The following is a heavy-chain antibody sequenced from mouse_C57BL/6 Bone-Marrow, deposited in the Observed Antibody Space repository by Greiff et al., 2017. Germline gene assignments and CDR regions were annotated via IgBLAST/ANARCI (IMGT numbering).Heavy chain of an antibody. CDR2: ISSGGDYI. CDR1: GFTFSSYA. J-gene: IGHJ1*03. D-gene: IGHD1-1*01. V-gene: IGHV5-9-1*02. CDR3: TRDISTVRSGDWYFDV. Sequence: EVMLVESGEGLVKPGGSLKLSCAASGFTFSSYAMSWVRQTPEKRLEWVAYISSGGDYIYYADPVKGRFTISRDNARNTLYLQMSSLKSEDTAMYYCTRDISTVRSGDWYFDVWGTGTTVTVSS.